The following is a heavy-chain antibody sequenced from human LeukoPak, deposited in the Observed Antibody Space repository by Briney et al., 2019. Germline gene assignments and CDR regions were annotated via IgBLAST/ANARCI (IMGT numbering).Heavy chain of an antibody. Sequence: PSETLSLTCTVSGGSISPYYWSWLRQPPGKGLEWIGYISNSGSTHYNSSLNSRVTISVDTSKIQFSLKLSSLTAADTAMYYCARAPSMILPFYFDYWGQGTLVTVSS. V-gene: IGHV4-59*12. J-gene: IGHJ4*02. CDR3: ARAPSMILPFYFDY. CDR1: GGSISPYY. CDR2: ISNSGST. D-gene: IGHD3-22*01.